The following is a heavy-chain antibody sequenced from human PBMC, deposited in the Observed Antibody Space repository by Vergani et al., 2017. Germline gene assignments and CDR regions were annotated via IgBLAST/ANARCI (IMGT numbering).Heavy chain of an antibody. J-gene: IGHJ3*02. CDR1: GFTFSHYS. CDR3: ARDPGIAARPLHDAFDI. D-gene: IGHD6-6*01. Sequence: EVQMVESGGGLVKPGGSLRLSCVASGFTFSHYSMNWVRQAPGKGLEWVSSISGNNDDVYYADSVKGRFTISRDNSKNTLYLQMNSLRAEDTAVYYCARDPGIAARPLHDAFDIWGQGTMVTVSS. V-gene: IGHV3-21*01. CDR2: ISGNNDDV.